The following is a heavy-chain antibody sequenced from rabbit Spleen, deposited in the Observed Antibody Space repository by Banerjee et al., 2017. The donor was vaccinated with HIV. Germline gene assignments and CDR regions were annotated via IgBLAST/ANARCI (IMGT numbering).Heavy chain of an antibody. D-gene: IGHD8-1*01. V-gene: IGHV1S40*01. J-gene: IGHJ6*01. CDR1: GVSFSISSY. CDR3: ARDTASSFSSYGMDL. Sequence: QSLEESGGDPVKPGASLTLTCTASGVSFSISSYMCWVRQAPGKGLEWIACIDAGSSGFTYFATWAKGRFTISKTSSTTVTLQMTRLTAADTATYFCARDTASSFSSYGMDLWGQGTLVTVS. CDR2: IDAGSSGFT.